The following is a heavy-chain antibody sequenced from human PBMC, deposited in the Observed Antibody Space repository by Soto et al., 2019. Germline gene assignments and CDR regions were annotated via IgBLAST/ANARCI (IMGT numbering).Heavy chain of an antibody. CDR2: IIPIFGTA. V-gene: IGHV1-69*13. J-gene: IGHJ6*02. D-gene: IGHD6-6*01. CDR3: ARDDRYSSSSGYYYGMDV. CDR1: GGTFSSYA. Sequence: SVKVSCKASGGTFSSYAISWVRQAPGQGLEWMGGIIPIFGTANYAQKFQGRVTITADESTSTAYMELSSLRSEDTAVYYCARDDRYSSSSGYYYGMDVWGQGTTVTVSS.